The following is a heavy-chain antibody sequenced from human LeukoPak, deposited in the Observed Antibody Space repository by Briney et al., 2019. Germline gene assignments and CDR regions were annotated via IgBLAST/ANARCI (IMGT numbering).Heavy chain of an antibody. CDR3: ARALGRAPSMVRGVRNYGMDV. D-gene: IGHD3-10*01. CDR1: GYTFTSYD. V-gene: IGHV1-8*01. J-gene: IGHJ6*02. Sequence: ASVKVSCKASGYTFTSYDINWVRQATGQGLEWMGWVNPNSGNTGYAQKFQGRVTMTRNTSISTAYMELSSLRSEDTAVYYCARALGRAPSMVRGVRNYGMDVWGQGTTVTVSS. CDR2: VNPNSGNT.